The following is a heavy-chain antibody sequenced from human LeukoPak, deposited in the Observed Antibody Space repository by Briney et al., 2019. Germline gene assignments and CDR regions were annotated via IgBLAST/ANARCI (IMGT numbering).Heavy chain of an antibody. CDR3: AKDSSEAKGYSYGYFDY. Sequence: SGGSLRLSCAASGFTFSSYAMSWVRQAPGKGLEWVSVISGSGGSTYYADSVKGRFTISRDNSKNTLYLQMNSLRAEDTAVYYCAKDSSEAKGYSYGYFDYWGQGTLVTVSS. CDR1: GFTFSSYA. V-gene: IGHV3-23*01. D-gene: IGHD5-18*01. J-gene: IGHJ4*02. CDR2: ISGSGGST.